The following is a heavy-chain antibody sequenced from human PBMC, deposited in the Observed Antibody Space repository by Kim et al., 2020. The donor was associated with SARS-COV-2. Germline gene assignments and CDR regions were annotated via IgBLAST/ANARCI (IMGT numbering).Heavy chain of an antibody. J-gene: IGHJ4*02. V-gene: IGHV3-21*01. D-gene: IGHD2-15*01. CDR3: ASEDCSDSTCYY. CDR2: ISTSSYR. Sequence: GGSLRLSCAASGFAFSSFNMNWVRQAPGKGLEWVSSISTSSYRFYADSVKGRFTISRDNAQNLLYPQMNSLRAEDTAIYYCASEDCSDSTCYYWGQGALVTVSS. CDR1: GFAFSSFN.